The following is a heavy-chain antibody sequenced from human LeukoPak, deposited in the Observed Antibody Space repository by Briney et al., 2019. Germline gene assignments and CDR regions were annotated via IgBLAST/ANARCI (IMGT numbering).Heavy chain of an antibody. Sequence: GWSLTLSCAASGFTFSSYWMHWVRQAPGKGLVWVSRINSDGSSTSYADSVKGRFTISRDNAKNTLYLQMNSLRAEDTAVYYCARDSGFWIQGYYYYYMDVWGKGTTVSISS. J-gene: IGHJ6*03. CDR3: ARDSGFWIQGYYYYYMDV. CDR1: GFTFSSYW. D-gene: IGHD5-18*01. V-gene: IGHV3-74*01. CDR2: INSDGSST.